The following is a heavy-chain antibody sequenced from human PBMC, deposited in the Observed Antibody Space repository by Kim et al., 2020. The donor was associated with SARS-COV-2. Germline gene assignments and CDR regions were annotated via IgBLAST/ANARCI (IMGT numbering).Heavy chain of an antibody. D-gene: IGHD6-13*01. Sequence: KGRFTISRDNAKNSLYLQMNSLRDEDTAVYYCGGTGYSSSFAYYYYGMDVWGQGTTVTVSS. CDR3: GGTGYSSSFAYYYYGMDV. J-gene: IGHJ6*02. V-gene: IGHV3-48*02.